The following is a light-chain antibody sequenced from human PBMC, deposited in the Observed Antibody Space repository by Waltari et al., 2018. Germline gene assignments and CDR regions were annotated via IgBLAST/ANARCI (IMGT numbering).Light chain of an antibody. CDR3: RHYVRLPGR. Sequence: VLTQSSGTLSLSPGERATLSCRARQSVRGSFAWYQQTAGQDPRLLIYGASSRATGIPCGFRSSGAGIDLSMTINRLEPEEVAVNDCRHYVRLPGRFGQGTRVEI. J-gene: IGKJ1*01. CDR1: QSVRGS. V-gene: IGKV3-20*01. CDR2: GAS.